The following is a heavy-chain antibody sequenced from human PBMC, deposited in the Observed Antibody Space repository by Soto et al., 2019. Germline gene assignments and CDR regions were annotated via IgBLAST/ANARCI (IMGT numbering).Heavy chain of an antibody. CDR3: SREGMSRHICGFDY. CDR2: ISTNGDST. J-gene: IGHJ4*02. V-gene: IGHV3-64*01. D-gene: IGHD2-2*01. Sequence: EVQLVESGGGLVQPGGSLRLSCAASGFTFGSYPMHWVRQAPGKGLEYVSAISTNGDSTFYVNSVKGSLTISRDNCEITLYLQMCSLRVEDMGVYYCSREGMSRHICGFDYWSQGTLVTASS. CDR1: GFTFGSYP.